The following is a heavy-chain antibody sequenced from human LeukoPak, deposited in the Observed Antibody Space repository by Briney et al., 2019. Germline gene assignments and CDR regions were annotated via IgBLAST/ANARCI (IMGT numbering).Heavy chain of an antibody. CDR3: ARGVGGYDGAFDI. V-gene: IGHV3-30*02. CDR2: IRYDTSNK. J-gene: IGHJ3*02. D-gene: IGHD5-12*01. Sequence: PGGSLRLSCAASGFTFSSYGMHWVRQAPGKGLEWVAFIRYDTSNKYYADSVKGRFTISRDNAKNSVYLQMNSLRAEDTAVYYCARGVGGYDGAFDIWGQGTMVTVSS. CDR1: GFTFSSYG.